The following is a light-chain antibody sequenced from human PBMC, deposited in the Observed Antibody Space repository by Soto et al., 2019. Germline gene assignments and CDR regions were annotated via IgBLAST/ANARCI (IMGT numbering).Light chain of an antibody. Sequence: QSVLTQPRSVSGSPGQSVTISCTGTSSDVGGYNYVSWYQHHPGKAPKLMIFDVTQRPSGVPDRFSGSKSGNTASLTISGLQAEDEADYYCCSYAGTYTWVFGGGTKVTVL. CDR2: DVT. CDR1: SSDVGGYNY. J-gene: IGLJ3*02. V-gene: IGLV2-11*01. CDR3: CSYAGTYTWV.